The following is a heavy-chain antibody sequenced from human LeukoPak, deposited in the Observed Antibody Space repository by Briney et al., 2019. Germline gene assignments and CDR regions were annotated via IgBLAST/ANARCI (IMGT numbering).Heavy chain of an antibody. CDR2: INVYNGNT. J-gene: IGHJ1*01. Sequence: ASVKVSCKASGYTFTNYGISWVRQAPGQGLEWMGWINVYNGNTNYAQKLQGRVTMTTDTSTSTAYMELRSLRSDDTAVYYCARVMIVGKAGFQHWGQGTLVIVSS. CDR1: GYTFTNYG. V-gene: IGHV1-18*01. D-gene: IGHD3-22*01. CDR3: ARVMIVGKAGFQH.